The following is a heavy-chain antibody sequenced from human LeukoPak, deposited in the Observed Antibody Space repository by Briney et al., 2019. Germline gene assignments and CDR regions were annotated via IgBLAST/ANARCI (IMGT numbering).Heavy chain of an antibody. CDR2: ISGSGGST. CDR3: AKRYYDSSGYTAALDY. CDR1: GFTFSSYA. D-gene: IGHD3-22*01. V-gene: IGHV3-23*01. Sequence: GGSLRLSCAASGFTFSSYAMSWVRQAPGKGLEWVSAISGSGGSTYYADSVKGRFTISRDNSKNTLYLRMNSLRAEDTAVYYCAKRYYDSSGYTAALDYWGQGTLVTVSS. J-gene: IGHJ4*02.